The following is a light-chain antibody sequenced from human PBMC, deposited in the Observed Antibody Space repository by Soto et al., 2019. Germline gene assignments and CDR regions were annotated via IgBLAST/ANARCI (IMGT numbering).Light chain of an antibody. CDR2: EVY. J-gene: IGLJ1*01. CDR3: SSYVGTNSYV. CDR1: SSDVGGYNY. V-gene: IGLV2-8*01. Sequence: QSALTQPPSASGSPGQSVTISCTGTSSDVGGYNYVSWYHQHPGKAPKLIIYEVYKRPSGVPDRFSGSKSGNTATLTVSGHQAEDEADYYCSSYVGTNSYVFGTGTKVT.